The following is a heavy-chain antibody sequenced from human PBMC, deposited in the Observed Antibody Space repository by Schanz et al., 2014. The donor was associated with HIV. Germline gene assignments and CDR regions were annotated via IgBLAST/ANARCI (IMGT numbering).Heavy chain of an antibody. CDR3: VRAASFHFDKEGYYRNWYFDF. CDR1: GYTFSDYD. Sequence: QVQLVQSGPEVKKPGASVRVSCETSGYTFSDYDINWVRQAPGQGLEWMGWVNPESGNTGMADTFLGRLSLHRFPSPGTAYMELDSLRSEDTAIYYCVRAASFHFDKEGYYRNWYFDFWGRGTLVAVSS. J-gene: IGHJ2*01. CDR2: VNPESGNT. V-gene: IGHV1-8*02. D-gene: IGHD1-26*01.